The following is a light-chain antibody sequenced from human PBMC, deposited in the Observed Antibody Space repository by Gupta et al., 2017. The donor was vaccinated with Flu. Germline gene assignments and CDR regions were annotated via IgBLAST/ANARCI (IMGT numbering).Light chain of an antibody. J-gene: IGKJ2*01. CDR2: DAS. Sequence: EIVMTQSPATLSVSPGERATLSCRASQSVGKNLAWYQQKPGQAPRLLIFDASTRATGIPARFSGSGSGTEFSLTISSLQSEDFAVYYCQQYNNWPPRTFGQGTKLEIK. CDR1: QSVGKN. V-gene: IGKV3-15*01. CDR3: QQYNNWPPRT.